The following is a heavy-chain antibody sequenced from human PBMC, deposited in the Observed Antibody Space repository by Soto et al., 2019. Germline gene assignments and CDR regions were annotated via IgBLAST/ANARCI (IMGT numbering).Heavy chain of an antibody. CDR3: ALSLAAAGTGWFDP. CDR2: TYYRSKWYN. D-gene: IGHD6-13*01. J-gene: IGHJ5*02. V-gene: IGHV6-1*01. CDR1: GDSASSNSAA. Sequence: SQTLSLTGASSGDSASSNSAAWYWIRQSPSRGLEWLGRTYYRSKWYNDYAVSVKSRITINLDTSKNQFSLQLNSVTPEDTAVYYCALSLAAAGTGWFDPWGQGTLVTVSS.